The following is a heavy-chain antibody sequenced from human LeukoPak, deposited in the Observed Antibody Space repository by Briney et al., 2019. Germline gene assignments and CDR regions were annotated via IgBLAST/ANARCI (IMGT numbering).Heavy chain of an antibody. D-gene: IGHD3-10*01. Sequence: GASVKVSCKAAGGTFSSYAISWVRQAPGQGLEWMGGIIPMFGTANYKQKFQDRVTITADESTSTAYMELSGLRSEDTAVYFCARELHGYYRKDKLSETNSYYYMDVWGKGTSVTVSS. V-gene: IGHV1-69*13. J-gene: IGHJ6*03. CDR1: GGTFSSYA. CDR3: ARELHGYYRKDKLSETNSYYYMDV. CDR2: IIPMFGTA.